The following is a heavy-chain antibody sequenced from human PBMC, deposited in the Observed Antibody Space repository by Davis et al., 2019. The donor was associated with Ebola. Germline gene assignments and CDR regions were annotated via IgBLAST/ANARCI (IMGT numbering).Heavy chain of an antibody. D-gene: IGHD4-17*01. Sequence: GESLKISCAASGFTFSSYSMNWVRQAPGKGLEWVSYISSSSTTIKYADSVKGRFTISRDNAKNSLSLQINSLRDDDTAVYYCAGEDHGMDIWGQGTTVTVSS. V-gene: IGHV3-48*02. CDR2: ISSSSTTI. CDR3: AGEDHGMDI. J-gene: IGHJ6*02. CDR1: GFTFSSYS.